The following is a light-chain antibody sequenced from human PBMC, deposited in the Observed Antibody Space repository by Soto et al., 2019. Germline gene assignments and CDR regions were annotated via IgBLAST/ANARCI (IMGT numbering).Light chain of an antibody. CDR3: SSFSVDSPL. CDR1: TSDIGGYDY. J-gene: IGLJ1*01. V-gene: IGLV2-14*01. Sequence: QSVLTQPASVSGSPGQSITISCAGTTSDIGGYDYVSWYQHHPGKAPKLIIYDVTRRPSGVSPRFSGSKSGNTASLTISGLQPEDEADYYCSSFSVDSPLFATGTKVTVL. CDR2: DVT.